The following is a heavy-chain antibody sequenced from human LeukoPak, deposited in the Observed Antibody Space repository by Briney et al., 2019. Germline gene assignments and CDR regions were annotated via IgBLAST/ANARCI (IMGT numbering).Heavy chain of an antibody. CDR1: GYTFAKYA. J-gene: IGHJ4*02. CDR3: ARMGYCTRATCGGAFDF. Sequence: ASVKVSCKASGYTFAKYAIHWVRQAPGQGLEWMGWINTNTENPAYAQGFTGRFVFSVDISVSTAYLQINSLKAEDTAVYYCARMGYCTRATCGGAFDFWGQGTLVTVSS. D-gene: IGHD2-8*01. V-gene: IGHV7-4-1*02. CDR2: INTNTENP.